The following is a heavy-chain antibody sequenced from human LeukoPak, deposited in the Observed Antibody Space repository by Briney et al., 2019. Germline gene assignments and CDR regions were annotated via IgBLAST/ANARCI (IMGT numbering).Heavy chain of an antibody. V-gene: IGHV4-61*02. CDR3: ASSKRGYSGYAGYFDY. J-gene: IGHJ4*02. D-gene: IGHD5-12*01. CDR1: GGSISSGSYY. CDR2: IYTSGST. Sequence: SQTLSLTSTVSGGSISSGSYYWSWLRQPAGRGLEWVGRIYTSGSTNYNPSLKSRVTISVDTSKNQFSLKLSSVTAADTAVYYCASSKRGYSGYAGYFDYWGQGTLVTVSS.